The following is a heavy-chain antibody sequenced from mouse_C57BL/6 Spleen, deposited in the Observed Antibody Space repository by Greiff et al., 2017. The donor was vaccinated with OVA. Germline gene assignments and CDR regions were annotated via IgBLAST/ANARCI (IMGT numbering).Heavy chain of an antibody. D-gene: IGHD2-1*01. Sequence: VKLVESGAELARPGASVKLSCKASGYTFTSYGISWVKQRTGQGLEWIGEIYPRSGNTYYNEKFKGKATLTADKSSSTAYMELRSLTSEDSAVYFCARSGDYGNSRSSMDYWGQGTSVTVSS. CDR1: GYTFTSYG. J-gene: IGHJ4*01. CDR3: ARSGDYGNSRSSMDY. V-gene: IGHV1-81*01. CDR2: IYPRSGNT.